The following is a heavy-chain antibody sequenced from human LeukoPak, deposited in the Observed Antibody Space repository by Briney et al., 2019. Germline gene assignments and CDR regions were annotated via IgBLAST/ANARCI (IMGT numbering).Heavy chain of an antibody. CDR3: AREGRYSSYYFDY. CDR1: GFSFSSHG. V-gene: IGHV3-21*01. Sequence: GGSLRLSCAASGFSFSSHGMNWVRQAPGKGLEWVSSISSSSSYIYYADSVKGRFTISRDNAKNSLYLQMNSLRAEDTAVYYCAREGRYSSYYFDYWGQGTLVTVSS. D-gene: IGHD5-12*01. J-gene: IGHJ4*02. CDR2: ISSSSSYI.